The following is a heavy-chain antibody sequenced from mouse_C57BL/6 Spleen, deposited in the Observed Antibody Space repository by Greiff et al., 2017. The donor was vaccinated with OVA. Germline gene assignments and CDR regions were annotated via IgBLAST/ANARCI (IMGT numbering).Heavy chain of an antibody. D-gene: IGHD1-1*01. CDR1: GYTFTDYY. CDR3: ARRRVITTVVAYYAMDY. Sequence: VQLQQSGPELVKPGASVKISCKASGYTFTDYYMNWVKQSHGKSLEWIGDINPNNGGTSYNQKFKGKATLTVDKSSSTAYMELRSLTSEDSAVYYCARRRVITTVVAYYAMDYWGQGTSVTVSS. CDR2: INPNNGGT. J-gene: IGHJ4*01. V-gene: IGHV1-26*01.